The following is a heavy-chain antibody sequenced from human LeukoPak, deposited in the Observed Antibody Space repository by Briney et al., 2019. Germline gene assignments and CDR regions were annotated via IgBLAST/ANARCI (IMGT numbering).Heavy chain of an antibody. CDR3: ARDPISQWELSYYFDY. D-gene: IGHD1-26*01. CDR1: EFDFSSHA. V-gene: IGHV3-23*01. CDR2: ISISGSKT. Sequence: PGGSLRLSCAASEFDFSSHAMTWVRQAPGKGLEWVSAISISGSKTYYADSVKGRFTISRDNSKNTLYLQMNSLRAEDTAVYYCARDPISQWELSYYFDYWGQGTLVTVSS. J-gene: IGHJ4*02.